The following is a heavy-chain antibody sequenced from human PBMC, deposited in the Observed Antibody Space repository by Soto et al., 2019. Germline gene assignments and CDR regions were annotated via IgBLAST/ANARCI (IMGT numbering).Heavy chain of an antibody. V-gene: IGHV3-30*03. D-gene: IGHD3-22*01. CDR2: ISYDGNNK. CDR1: GFTFSSYG. CDR3: ATSLYYYDSSGYLGHLKLDS. J-gene: IGHJ4*02. Sequence: QVQLVESGGGVVQPGRSLRLSCAASGFTFSSYGMHWVRQAPGKGLEWVAVISYDGNNKYYADSVKGRFTISRDNSKNTLYLQMNSLRAEDTAVYYCATSLYYYDSSGYLGHLKLDSWGQGTLVTVSS.